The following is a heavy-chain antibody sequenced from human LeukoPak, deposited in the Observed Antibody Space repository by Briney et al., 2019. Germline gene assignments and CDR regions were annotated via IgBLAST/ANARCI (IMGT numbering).Heavy chain of an antibody. V-gene: IGHV3-48*02. D-gene: IGHD3-22*01. J-gene: IGHJ4*02. Sequence: PGGSLRLSCAASGFTFSNYSMNWVRQAPGKGLEWVSYISSSSSVIYYTGSVKGRFTISRDNSKNSLYLQMKSLGDGDTAVYYCARGPKYSDSSGQRPGRDYYFDYWGQGTLVTVSS. CDR1: GFTFSNYS. CDR3: ARGPKYSDSSGQRPGRDYYFDY. CDR2: ISSSSSVI.